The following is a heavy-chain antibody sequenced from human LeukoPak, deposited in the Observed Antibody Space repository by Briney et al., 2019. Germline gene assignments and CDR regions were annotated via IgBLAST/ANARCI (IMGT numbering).Heavy chain of an antibody. CDR2: ISGDNGSI. V-gene: IGHV3-11*04. CDR3: AREYNWYFDL. Sequence: GGSLRLSCAASGFTFSDYYMSWFRQAPGKGLEWLSYISGDNGSIYYADSVRGRFTISRDNSKNTLYLQMNSLRAEDTAVYYCAREYNWYFDLWGRGTLVTVSS. J-gene: IGHJ2*01. CDR1: GFTFSDYY. D-gene: IGHD5-12*01.